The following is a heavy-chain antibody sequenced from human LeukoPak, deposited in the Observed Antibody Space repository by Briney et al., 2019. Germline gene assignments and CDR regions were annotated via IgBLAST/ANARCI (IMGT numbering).Heavy chain of an antibody. CDR2: IYYSGST. D-gene: IGHD2-15*01. CDR1: GGSISSYY. Sequence: SETLSLTCTVSGGSISSYYWSWIRQPPGKGLEWIGYIYYSGSTNYNPSLKSRVTISVDTSKNQFSLKLSSVTAADTAVYYCARVPVAYYYGMDVWGQGTTVTVSS. CDR3: ARVPVAYYYGMDV. J-gene: IGHJ6*02. V-gene: IGHV4-59*01.